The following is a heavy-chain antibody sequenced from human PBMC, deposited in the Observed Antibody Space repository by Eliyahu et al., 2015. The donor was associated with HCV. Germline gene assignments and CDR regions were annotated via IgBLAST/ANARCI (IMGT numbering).Heavy chain of an antibody. J-gene: IGHJ6*02. D-gene: IGHD6-19*01. CDR2: ISAYNGNT. CDR1: GYTFNIYG. Sequence: EVKKPGASVKVSCKASGYTFNIYGISWVRQAPGQGLEWMGWISAYNGNTKYAQKFQGRVTMTTDTSTSTAYMELRSLRSDDTAVYYCARALHHWLAGGNYGMDVWGPGTTVTVSS. CDR3: ARALHHWLAGGNYGMDV. V-gene: IGHV1-18*04.